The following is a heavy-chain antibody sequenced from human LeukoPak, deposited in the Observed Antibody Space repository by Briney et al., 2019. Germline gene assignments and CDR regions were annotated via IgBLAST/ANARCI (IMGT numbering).Heavy chain of an antibody. CDR3: ARGPRTRIFGLADNWFDP. CDR1: GYTFTNYD. V-gene: IGHV1-8*01. J-gene: IGHJ5*02. CDR2: MNPNTGST. Sequence: ASVKVSCKASGYTFTNYDINWVRQSTGQGFEWMGWMNPNTGSTGYAKKLQGRVTLTRDTSISTAYMELSSLISEDTAVYYCARGPRTRIFGLADNWFDPWGQGTLVTVSP. D-gene: IGHD3-3*01.